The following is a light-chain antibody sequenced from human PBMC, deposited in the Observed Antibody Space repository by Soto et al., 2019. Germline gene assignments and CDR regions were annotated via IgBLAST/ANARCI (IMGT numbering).Light chain of an antibody. J-gene: IGLJ1*01. Sequence: QSALTQPDSVSGSPGHSITISCTGTSSDVGGYNYVSWYQQHPGKAPKLMIYEVSNRPSGVSNRVSGSKSGNTASLTISGLQAEDEADYYCSSYTSSSTYVFGTGTTVTVL. CDR2: EVS. CDR1: SSDVGGYNY. V-gene: IGLV2-14*01. CDR3: SSYTSSSTYV.